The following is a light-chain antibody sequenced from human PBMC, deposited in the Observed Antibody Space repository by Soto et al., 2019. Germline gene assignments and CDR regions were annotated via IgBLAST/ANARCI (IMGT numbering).Light chain of an antibody. V-gene: IGKV1-5*03. CDR3: QQYSSLYT. CDR1: QSISSW. CDR2: KAS. Sequence: DIQMTQSPSTLSASVGDRVTITCRASQSISSWLAWYQQKPGKAPKLLIYKASSLESGVPSWFSGSGSGTEFTLTISSLQPDDFATYYCQQYSSLYTFGQGTKLEIK. J-gene: IGKJ2*01.